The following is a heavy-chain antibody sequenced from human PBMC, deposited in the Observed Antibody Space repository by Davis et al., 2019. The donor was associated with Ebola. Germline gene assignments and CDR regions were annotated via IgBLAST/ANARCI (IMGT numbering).Heavy chain of an antibody. Sequence: PSETLSLTCTVSGGSISSYYWSWIRQPPGKGLEWIGYIYYSGSTYNNPSLKSRVTISVDTSKNQFSLKLSSVTAADTAVYYYARDLKGPIDYWGQGTLVTVSS. V-gene: IGHV4-59*12. J-gene: IGHJ4*02. CDR3: ARDLKGPIDY. CDR1: GGSISSYY. CDR2: IYYSGST.